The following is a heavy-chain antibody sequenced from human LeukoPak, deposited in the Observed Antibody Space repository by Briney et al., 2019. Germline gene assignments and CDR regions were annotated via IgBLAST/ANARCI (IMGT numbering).Heavy chain of an antibody. CDR3: ARLEDSGYSYGHEY. Sequence: SETLSLTCTVSGGSISSYYWSWLRQPPGKGLEWIGYIYYSGSTNYNPSLKSRVTISVDTSKNQFSLKLSSVTAADTAVYYCARLEDSGYSYGHEYWGQGTLVTVSS. J-gene: IGHJ4*02. CDR1: GGSISSYY. D-gene: IGHD5-18*01. V-gene: IGHV4-59*08. CDR2: IYYSGST.